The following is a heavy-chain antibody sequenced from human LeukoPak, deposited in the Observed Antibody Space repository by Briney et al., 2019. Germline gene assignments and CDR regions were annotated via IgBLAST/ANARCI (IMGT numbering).Heavy chain of an antibody. Sequence: SETLSLTCAVYGGSFSGYYWSWIRQPPGKGLEWIGEINHSGSTNYNPSLKSRVTISVDTSKNQFSLKLSSVTAADTAVYYCARGRGYSSVRSSAAGTVDYWGQGTLVTVSS. J-gene: IGHJ4*02. CDR2: INHSGST. D-gene: IGHD6-13*01. V-gene: IGHV4-34*01. CDR1: GGSFSGYY. CDR3: ARGRGYSSVRSSAAGTVDY.